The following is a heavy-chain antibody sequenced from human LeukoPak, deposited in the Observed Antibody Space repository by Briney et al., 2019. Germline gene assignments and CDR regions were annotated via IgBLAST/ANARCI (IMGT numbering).Heavy chain of an antibody. CDR3: VIATYSSSWYQGDY. V-gene: IGHV3-33*01. D-gene: IGHD6-13*01. CDR2: IWYDGSNK. Sequence: PGRSLRLSCAASGFTFSSYGMHWVRQAPGKGLEWVAVIWYDGSNKYYADSVKGRFTISRDNSKNTLYLQMNSLRAEDTAVYYCVIATYSSSWYQGDYWGQGTLVTVSS. J-gene: IGHJ4*02. CDR1: GFTFSSYG.